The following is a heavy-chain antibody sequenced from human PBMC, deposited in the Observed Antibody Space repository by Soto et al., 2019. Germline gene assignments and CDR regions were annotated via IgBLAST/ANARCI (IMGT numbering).Heavy chain of an antibody. CDR2: INHSGST. D-gene: IGHD3-10*01. Sequence: PSETLSLTCAVYGGSFSGYYWSWIRQPPGKGLEWIGEINHSGSTNYNPSLKSRVTISVDTSKNQFSLKLSSVTAADTAVYYCARVRRYYGSGSYFDAFDIWGQGTMVTVSS. V-gene: IGHV4-34*01. CDR1: GGSFSGYY. J-gene: IGHJ3*02. CDR3: ARVRRYYGSGSYFDAFDI.